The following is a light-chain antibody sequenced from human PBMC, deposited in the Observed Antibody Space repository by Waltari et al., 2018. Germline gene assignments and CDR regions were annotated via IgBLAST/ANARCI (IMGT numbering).Light chain of an antibody. CDR3: QAWGSRPGV. CDR1: TLGDKS. J-gene: IGLJ1*01. CDR2: QHH. V-gene: IGLV3-1*01. Sequence: SYELTQPPSLSVSPGQTASITCSGDTLGDKSVCWYQQKPGQTPVMVIYQHHKRPSGIPERFAGSNSGNTATLAISGTQAMDEADYYCQAWGSRPGVFGAGTKVTVL.